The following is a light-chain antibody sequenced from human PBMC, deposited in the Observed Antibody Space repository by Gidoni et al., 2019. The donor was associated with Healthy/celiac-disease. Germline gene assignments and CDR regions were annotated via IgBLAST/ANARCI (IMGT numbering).Light chain of an antibody. CDR2: KAS. V-gene: IGKV1-5*03. Sequence: DIQMTQSPSTLSASVGDRVTITCRASQSISSWLAWYQQKPGQAPKLLIYKASSLESGVPSRFSCSGSGTEFTLPISSLQPDDFAPYYCQQYNSYPWTFGQGTKVEIK. J-gene: IGKJ1*01. CDR3: QQYNSYPWT. CDR1: QSISSW.